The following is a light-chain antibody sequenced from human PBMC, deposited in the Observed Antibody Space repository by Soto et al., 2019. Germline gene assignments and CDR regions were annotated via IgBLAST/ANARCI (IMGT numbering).Light chain of an antibody. V-gene: IGLV1-44*01. Sequence: QSVLTQPHSASGTPGQRVTISCSGSSSNIGTSSVHWFQQLPGTAPKLLISTTNQRPSGVPERFSGSKSGTSASLAISGLQSEEEADYYCEEWEDSLNGHVCGTGTRSPT. J-gene: IGLJ1*01. CDR1: SSNIGTSS. CDR3: EEWEDSLNGHV. CDR2: TTN.